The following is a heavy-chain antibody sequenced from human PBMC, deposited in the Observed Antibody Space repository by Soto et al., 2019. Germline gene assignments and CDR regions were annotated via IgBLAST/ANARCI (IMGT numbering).Heavy chain of an antibody. V-gene: IGHV3-64*01. CDR2: ISSNGVGT. D-gene: IGHD6-6*01. CDR3: ARRARPDFYYMDV. CDR1: GFTVSSNY. J-gene: IGHJ6*03. Sequence: GGSLRLSCAASGFTVSSNYMSWVRQAPGKGLEYVSGISSNGVGTYYANSVQGRFTISRDYSKNTVYLQMGSLRPEYMAVYYCARRARPDFYYMDVWGKGTTVTVSS.